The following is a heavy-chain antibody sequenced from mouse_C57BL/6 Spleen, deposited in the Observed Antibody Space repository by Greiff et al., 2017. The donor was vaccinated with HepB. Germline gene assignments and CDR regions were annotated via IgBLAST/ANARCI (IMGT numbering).Heavy chain of an antibody. Sequence: QQSGAELARPGASVKLSCKASGYTFTRYGISWVKQRTGQGLEWIGEIYPRSGNTYYNEKFKGKATLTADKSSSTAYMELRSLTSEDSAVYFCARESGLLLRYPAWFAYWGQGTLVTVSA. J-gene: IGHJ3*01. V-gene: IGHV1-81*01. CDR3: ARESGLLLRYPAWFAY. CDR2: IYPRSGNT. D-gene: IGHD1-1*01. CDR1: GYTFTRYG.